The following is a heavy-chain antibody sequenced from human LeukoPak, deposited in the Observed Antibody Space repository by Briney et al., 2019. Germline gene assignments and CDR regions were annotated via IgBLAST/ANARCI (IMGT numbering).Heavy chain of an antibody. CDR3: ARDSRSDFWSGSYYMDV. CDR1: GYTFTGYY. J-gene: IGHJ6*03. Sequence: ASVKVSCKASGYTFTGYYMHWVRQAPGQGLEWMGWINPNSGGTNYAQKFQGRVTMTRDTSISTAYMELSRLRSDDTAVYYCARDSRSDFWSGSYYMDVWGKGTTVTVSS. D-gene: IGHD3-3*01. CDR2: INPNSGGT. V-gene: IGHV1-2*02.